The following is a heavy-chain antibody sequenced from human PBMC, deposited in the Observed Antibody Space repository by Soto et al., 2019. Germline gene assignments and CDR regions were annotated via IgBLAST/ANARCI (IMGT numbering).Heavy chain of an antibody. CDR2: IVPIFGTA. CDR1: GGTFSSYA. J-gene: IGHJ4*02. D-gene: IGHD3-22*01. Sequence: EASVKVSCKASGGTFSSYAISWVRQAPGQGLEWMGGIVPIFGTANYAQKFQGRVTITADKSTSTAYMELSSLRSEDTAVYYCARGRRVYYYDSSGYYLGYWGQGTPGHRLL. CDR3: ARGRRVYYYDSSGYYLGY. V-gene: IGHV1-69*06.